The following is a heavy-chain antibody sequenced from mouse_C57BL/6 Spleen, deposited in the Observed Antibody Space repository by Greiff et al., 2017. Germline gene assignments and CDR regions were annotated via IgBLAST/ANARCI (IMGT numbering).Heavy chain of an antibody. Sequence: EVQLQESGGGLVKPGGSLKLSCAASGFTFSDYGMHWVRQAPEKGLEWVAYISSGSSTIYYADTVKGRFTISRDNAKNTLFLQMTSLRSEDTAMYYCARKAFNWTWFAYWGQGTLVTVSA. D-gene: IGHD4-1*01. V-gene: IGHV5-17*01. J-gene: IGHJ3*01. CDR3: ARKAFNWTWFAY. CDR2: ISSGSSTI. CDR1: GFTFSDYG.